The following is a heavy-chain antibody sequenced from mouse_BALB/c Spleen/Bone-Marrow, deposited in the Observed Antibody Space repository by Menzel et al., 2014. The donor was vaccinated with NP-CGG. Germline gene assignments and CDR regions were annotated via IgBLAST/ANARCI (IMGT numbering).Heavy chain of an antibody. Sequence: VQLQESGPGLVAPSQSLSITCTVSGFSLTSYGVHWVRQPPGKGLEWLGVIWAGGSANYNSALMSRLSISKDNSKSQVFLKMNSRQTDDTAMYCCARDGVYGSHYYAMDYWGQGTSVTVSS. J-gene: IGHJ4*01. CDR3: ARDGVYGSHYYAMDY. CDR1: GFSLTSYG. CDR2: IWAGGSA. V-gene: IGHV2-9*02. D-gene: IGHD1-1*02.